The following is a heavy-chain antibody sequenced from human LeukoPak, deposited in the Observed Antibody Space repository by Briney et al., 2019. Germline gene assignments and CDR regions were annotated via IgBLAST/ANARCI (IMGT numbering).Heavy chain of an antibody. CDR1: GFTFSSYA. CDR3: ARRAPGYDFWSGYYTGYFDY. Sequence: PGGSLRLSCAASGFTFSSYAMHWVRQAPGKGLEYVSAISSNGGSTYYANSVKGRFTISRDNSKNTLYLQMGSLRAEDMAVYYCARRAPGYDFWSGYYTGYFDYWGQGTLVTVS. J-gene: IGHJ4*02. V-gene: IGHV3-64*01. CDR2: ISSNGGST. D-gene: IGHD3-3*01.